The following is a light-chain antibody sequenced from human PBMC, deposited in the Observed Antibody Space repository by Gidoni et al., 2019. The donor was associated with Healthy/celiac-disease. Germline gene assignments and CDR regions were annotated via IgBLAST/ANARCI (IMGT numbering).Light chain of an antibody. J-gene: IGKJ3*01. V-gene: IGKV1-39*01. Sequence: TQSPSSLSASVGDRVTITCRASQSISSYLNWYQQKPGEAPKLLIYAASSLQSGVPSRFSGSGSETDFTLTISSLQPEDFATYYCQQSYSTPLTFGPGTKVEIK. CDR2: AAS. CDR1: QSISSY. CDR3: QQSYSTPLT.